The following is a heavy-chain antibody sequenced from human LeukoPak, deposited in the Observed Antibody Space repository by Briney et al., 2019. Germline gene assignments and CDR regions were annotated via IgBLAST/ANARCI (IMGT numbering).Heavy chain of an antibody. CDR3: ARASSSWPSYFDY. Sequence: PSETLSLSCTVSGGSIISYYWSWIWQPAGKGLEWIGRIYTSGSTNYNPSLKSRVTMSVDTSKNQFSLKLSSVTAADTAVYYCARASSSWPSYFDYWCQGSLVTVSS. D-gene: IGHD6-13*01. J-gene: IGHJ4*02. CDR2: IYTSGST. CDR1: GGSIISYY. V-gene: IGHV4-4*07.